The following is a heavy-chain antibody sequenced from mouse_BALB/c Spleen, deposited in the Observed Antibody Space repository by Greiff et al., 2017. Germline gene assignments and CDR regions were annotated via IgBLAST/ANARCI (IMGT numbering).Heavy chain of an antibody. CDR3: AREEGYDGTWFAY. CDR1: GYAFSSSW. J-gene: IGHJ3*01. CDR2: IYPGDGDT. Sequence: QVQLKESGPELVKPGASVKISCKASGYAFSSSWMNWVKQRPGQGLEWIGRIYPGDGDTNYNGKFKGKATLTADKSSSTAYMQLSSLTSVDSAVYFCAREEGYDGTWFAYWGQGTLVTVSA. D-gene: IGHD2-2*01. V-gene: IGHV1-82*01.